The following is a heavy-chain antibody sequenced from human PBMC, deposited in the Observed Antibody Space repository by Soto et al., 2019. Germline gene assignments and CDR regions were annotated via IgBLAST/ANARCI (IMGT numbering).Heavy chain of an antibody. V-gene: IGHV3-30*18. CDR2: ISYDGGDK. CDR1: GFTFSSYD. Sequence: QVQLVESGGGVVQPGRSLRLSCAASGFTFSSYDMHWVRQAPGKGLEWVAVISYDGGDKYYADSVKGRFTISRDTSKNTLYLQMNSLRAEDTAVYYCAKSVAAALYGMDVWGQGTTVTVSS. J-gene: IGHJ6*02. CDR3: AKSVAAALYGMDV. D-gene: IGHD6-13*01.